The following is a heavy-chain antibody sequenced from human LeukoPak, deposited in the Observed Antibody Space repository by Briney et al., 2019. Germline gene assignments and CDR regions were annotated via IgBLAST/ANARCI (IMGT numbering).Heavy chain of an antibody. J-gene: IGHJ4*02. V-gene: IGHV1-18*01. CDR1: GYNFTTYG. D-gene: IGHD3-10*01. CDR2: ISAYNGDT. CDR3: ARAPHYGSGTYYY. Sequence: ASVKVSCKASGYNFTTYGISWVRQAAGQGLEWMGWISAYNGDTNYAQKLQGRVTMTTDTSTSTGYMELRSLSSADTAVYYCARAPHYGSGTYYYWGQGTLVTVSS.